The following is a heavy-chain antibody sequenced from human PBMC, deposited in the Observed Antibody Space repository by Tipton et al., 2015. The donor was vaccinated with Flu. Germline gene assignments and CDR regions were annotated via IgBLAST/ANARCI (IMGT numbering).Heavy chain of an antibody. CDR3: ARSPSYSGSGIYPYYFDD. Sequence: LRLSCTVSGGSISSSLYYWGWIRQPPGKGLEWIGSIYYSGSTYYNPSLRSRVTISIDTSKNQFSLNLSSVTAADTAVYYCARSPSYSGSGIYPYYFDDWGQGTLVTVSS. J-gene: IGHJ4*02. V-gene: IGHV4-39*07. CDR1: GGSISSSLYY. CDR2: IYYSGST. D-gene: IGHD3-10*01.